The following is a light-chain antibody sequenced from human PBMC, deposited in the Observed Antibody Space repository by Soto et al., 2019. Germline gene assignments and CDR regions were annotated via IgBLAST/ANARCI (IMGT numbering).Light chain of an antibody. CDR1: QSVGNNY. CDR2: DAS. V-gene: IGKV3-20*01. Sequence: EIVLTQSPDTLSLSPGERATLSCRASQSVGNNYLAWYQQKPGQAPRLLIYDASSRATGIPDRFSGSGSGSGLALTISRLESEDCGGYYCQQCAYSPRTFGQGTRV. J-gene: IGKJ1*01. CDR3: QQCAYSPRT.